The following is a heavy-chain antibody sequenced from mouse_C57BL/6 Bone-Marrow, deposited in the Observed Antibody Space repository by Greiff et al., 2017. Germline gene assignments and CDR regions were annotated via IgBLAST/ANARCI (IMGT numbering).Heavy chain of an antibody. CDR2: IYPGGGYT. J-gene: IGHJ2*01. CDR3: ARYKVVAHFDY. V-gene: IGHV1-63*01. D-gene: IGHD1-1*01. Sequence: QVQLQQSGAELVRPGTSVKMSCKASGYTFTNYWIGWAKQRPGHGLEWIGDIYPGGGYTNYNEKFKGKATLTADKSSSTAYMQFSSLTSEDAAIYYCARYKVVAHFDYWGQGTTLTVSS. CDR1: GYTFTNYW.